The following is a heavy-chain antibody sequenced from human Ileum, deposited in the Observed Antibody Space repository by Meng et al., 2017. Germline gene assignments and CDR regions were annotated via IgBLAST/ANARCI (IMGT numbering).Heavy chain of an antibody. J-gene: IGHJ4*02. V-gene: IGHV3-74*01. Sequence: GESLKISCAASGFTFSNYWMFWVRQGPGKGLVWVSRIKGEGSNIAYADSVKGRFTISRDNAKNTLYLQMNSLRAEDTAVYYCARDSGKASFDYWGQGSLVTVSS. CDR1: GFTFSNYW. CDR2: IKGEGSNI. CDR3: ARDSGKASFDY. D-gene: IGHD3-10*01.